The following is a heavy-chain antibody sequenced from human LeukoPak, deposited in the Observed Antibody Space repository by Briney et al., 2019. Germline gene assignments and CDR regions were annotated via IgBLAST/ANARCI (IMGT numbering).Heavy chain of an antibody. CDR2: INAGNGNT. V-gene: IGHV1-3*03. J-gene: IGHJ4*02. D-gene: IGHD2-15*01. Sequence: ASVKVSCKASGYTFTSYAMHWVRQAPGQRLEWMGWINAGNGNTKYSQEFQGRVTMTEDTSTDTAYMELSSLKSEDTAVYYCATDLPLGVVAATPRTGYWGQGTLVTVSS. CDR3: ATDLPLGVVAATPRTGY. CDR1: GYTFTSYA.